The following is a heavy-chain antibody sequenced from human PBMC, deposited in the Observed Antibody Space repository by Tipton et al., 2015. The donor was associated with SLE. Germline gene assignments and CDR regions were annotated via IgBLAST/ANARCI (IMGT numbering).Heavy chain of an antibody. Sequence: AGLVKPSETLSLTCAVYGGSFSGYYWSWIRQPPGKGLEWIGEINHSGSTNYNPSLKSRVTISVDTSKNQFSLKLSSVTAADTAVYYCARGGLLWLFDYWGQGTLVTVSS. J-gene: IGHJ4*02. CDR2: INHSGST. D-gene: IGHD3-10*01. CDR1: GGSFSGYY. CDR3: ARGGLLWLFDY. V-gene: IGHV4-34*01.